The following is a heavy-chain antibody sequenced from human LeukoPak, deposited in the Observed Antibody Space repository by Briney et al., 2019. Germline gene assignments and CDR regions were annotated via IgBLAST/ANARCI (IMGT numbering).Heavy chain of an antibody. CDR1: GYTFTSYG. V-gene: IGHV1-18*01. J-gene: IGHJ5*02. CDR3: ARSARSAAAGTGDNWFDP. D-gene: IGHD6-13*01. Sequence: GASVKVSCKASGYTFTSYGISWVRQAPRQGLEWMGSISAYNGNTNYAQKLQGRVTMTTDTSTSTAYMELRSLRSDDTAVYYCARSARSAAAGTGDNWFDPWGQGTLVTVSS. CDR2: ISAYNGNT.